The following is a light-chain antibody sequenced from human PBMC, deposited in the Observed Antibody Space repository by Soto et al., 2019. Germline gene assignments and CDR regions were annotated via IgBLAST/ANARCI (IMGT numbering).Light chain of an antibody. V-gene: IGLV1-47*01. Sequence: CVLTQPASGSGIAGQRGSISCSGSSSNIGKNNVYWYQQLPGTTPQLLIYRNNQRPSGVPDRFSASKSGTSASLAISGLRSEDEADYYCAAWDDSLSGLYVFGTGTKVTVL. J-gene: IGLJ1*01. CDR3: AAWDDSLSGLYV. CDR1: SSNIGKNN. CDR2: RNN.